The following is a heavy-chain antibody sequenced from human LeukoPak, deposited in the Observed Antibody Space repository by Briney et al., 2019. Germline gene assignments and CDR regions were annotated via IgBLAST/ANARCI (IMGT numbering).Heavy chain of an antibody. D-gene: IGHD6-19*01. Sequence: GVLRLSCTASGFIFSDYGMHWVRQAPGKRPECVAFLRSDGSNIYYGDSVRGRFTISRDNAKNSLYLQMNSLRAEDTAVYYCARAQYSSGWYYFDYWGQGTLVTVSS. CDR3: ARAQYSSGWYYFDY. CDR2: LRSDGSNI. V-gene: IGHV3-30*02. J-gene: IGHJ4*02. CDR1: GFIFSDYG.